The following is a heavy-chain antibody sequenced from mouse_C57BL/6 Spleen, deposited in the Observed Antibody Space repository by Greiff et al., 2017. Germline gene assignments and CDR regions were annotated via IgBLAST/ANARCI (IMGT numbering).Heavy chain of an antibody. J-gene: IGHJ2*01. D-gene: IGHD2-5*01. Sequence: EVNVVESEGGLVQPGSSMKLSCTASGFTFSDYYMAWVRQVPEKGLEWVANINYDGSSTYYLDSLKSRFIISRDNAKNILYLQMSSLKSEYTATYYCARFYYSKVNYFDYWGQGTTLTVSS. CDR3: ARFYYSKVNYFDY. V-gene: IGHV5-16*01. CDR2: INYDGSST. CDR1: GFTFSDYY.